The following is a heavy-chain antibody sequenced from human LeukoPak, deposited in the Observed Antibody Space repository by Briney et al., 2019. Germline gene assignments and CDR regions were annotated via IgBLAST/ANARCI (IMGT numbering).Heavy chain of an antibody. CDR3: ARDSYCSSTSCPFDY. Sequence: GGSLRLSCAASGFTFSSYLMSWVRQAPGKGLEWVANIKQDGSEKYYVDSVKGRFTISRDNAKNSLYLQMNSLRAEDTAVYYCARDSYCSSTSCPFDYWGQGTLVTVSS. J-gene: IGHJ4*02. D-gene: IGHD2-2*01. CDR1: GFTFSSYL. CDR2: IKQDGSEK. V-gene: IGHV3-7*01.